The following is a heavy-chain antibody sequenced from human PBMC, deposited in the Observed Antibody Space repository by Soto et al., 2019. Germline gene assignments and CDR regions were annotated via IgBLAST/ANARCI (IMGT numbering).Heavy chain of an antibody. CDR1: GGFTSTNNW. V-gene: IGHV4-4*02. CDR2: AYHSGST. CDR3: ARSPPSSYYGGSGTFDY. Sequence: QLQLQESGPGLVRPSGTLTLTCAVSGGFTSTNNWWSWVRQPPGKGLEWLGDAYHSGSTDYNPSLKSRVSISVDKSKNQIPPKLTSATAADTAGYDCARSPPSSYYGGSGTFDYWGQGTLVTVSS. J-gene: IGHJ4*02. D-gene: IGHD3-10*01.